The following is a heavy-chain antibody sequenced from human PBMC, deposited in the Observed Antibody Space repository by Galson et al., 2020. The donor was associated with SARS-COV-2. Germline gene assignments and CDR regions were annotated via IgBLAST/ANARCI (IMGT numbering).Heavy chain of an antibody. J-gene: IGHJ6*02. CDR1: GYTFTSYG. Sequence: ASVKVSCKASGYTFTSYGISWVRQAPGQGLEWMGWISAYNGNTNYAQKLQGRVTMTTDTSTSTAYMELRSLRSDDTAVYYCARGIVVVPAANRHYYYYGMDVWGQGTTVTVSS. CDR2: ISAYNGNT. V-gene: IGHV1-18*01. CDR3: ARGIVVVPAANRHYYYYGMDV. D-gene: IGHD2-2*01.